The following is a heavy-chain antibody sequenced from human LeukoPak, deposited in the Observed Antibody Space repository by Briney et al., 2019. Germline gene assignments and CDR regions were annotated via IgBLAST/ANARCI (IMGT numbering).Heavy chain of an antibody. J-gene: IGHJ4*02. V-gene: IGHV1-8*01. CDR1: GYTFTSYD. D-gene: IGHD6-19*01. Sequence: ASVKVSCKASGYTFTSYDINWVRQATGQGLEWMGWMNPNSGNTGYAPKFQGTVTMTRDTSVNTAYMELSSLTSEDKAMYYCARGYSSGLTDYWGQGTLVTVSS. CDR2: MNPNSGNT. CDR3: ARGYSSGLTDY.